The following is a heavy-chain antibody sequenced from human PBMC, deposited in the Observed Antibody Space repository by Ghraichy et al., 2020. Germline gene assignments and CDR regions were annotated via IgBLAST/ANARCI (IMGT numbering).Heavy chain of an antibody. D-gene: IGHD3-3*01. CDR2: IYWDDDK. Sequence: SGPTLVKPTQTLTLTCTFSGFSLSTSGLGVGWIRQPPGKALEWLALIYWDDDKRYSPSLKSRLTITKDTSKNQVVLTMTNMDPVDTATYYCALGTTGPYFDFWSGYSVGDDAFDIWGQGTMVTVSS. V-gene: IGHV2-5*02. J-gene: IGHJ3*02. CDR1: GFSLSTSGLG. CDR3: ALGTTGPYFDFWSGYSVGDDAFDI.